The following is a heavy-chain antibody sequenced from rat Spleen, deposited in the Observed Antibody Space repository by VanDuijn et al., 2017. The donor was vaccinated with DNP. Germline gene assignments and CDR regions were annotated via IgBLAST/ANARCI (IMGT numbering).Heavy chain of an antibody. Sequence: EVQLVESGGDLVQPGRSLKLFCAASGFTFSDYYMAWIRQAPTKGLEWVASISIGGSKTYYRDSVKGRFTISRDNAKSTLYLQMDSLRSEETATYYCASSMGTYYPYYFDYWGQGVMVTVSS. J-gene: IGHJ2*01. CDR2: ISIGGSKT. V-gene: IGHV5S11*01. CDR1: GFTFSDYY. D-gene: IGHD1-12*02. CDR3: ASSMGTYYPYYFDY.